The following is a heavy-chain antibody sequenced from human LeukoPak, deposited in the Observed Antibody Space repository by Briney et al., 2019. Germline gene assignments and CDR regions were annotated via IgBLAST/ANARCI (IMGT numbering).Heavy chain of an antibody. Sequence: GGSLRLSCAASGFTFDDYAMHWVRQAPGKGLEWVSGISWNSGSIGYADSVKGRFTISRDNSKNTLYLQMNSLRAEDTAVYYCARDSSPFTLWFGELWDMDVWGKGTTVTISS. V-gene: IGHV3-9*01. CDR2: ISWNSGSI. CDR3: ARDSSPFTLWFGELWDMDV. CDR1: GFTFDDYA. D-gene: IGHD3-10*01. J-gene: IGHJ6*03.